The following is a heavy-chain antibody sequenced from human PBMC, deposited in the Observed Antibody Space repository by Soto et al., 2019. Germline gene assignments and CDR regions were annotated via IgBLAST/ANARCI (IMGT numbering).Heavy chain of an antibody. D-gene: IGHD4-17*01. CDR3: ASRTVTTYDI. CDR2: ISSSSSTI. J-gene: IGHJ3*02. CDR1: GFTFSSYS. V-gene: IGHV3-48*01. Sequence: PGGSLRLSCAASGFTFSSYSMNWVRQAPGKGLEWVSYISSSSSTIYYADSVKGRFTISRDNAKNSLYLQMNSLRAEDTAVYYCASRTVTTYDIWGKGTMVTVSS.